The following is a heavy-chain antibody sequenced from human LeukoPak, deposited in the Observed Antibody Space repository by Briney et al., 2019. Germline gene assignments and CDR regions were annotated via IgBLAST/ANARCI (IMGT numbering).Heavy chain of an antibody. D-gene: IGHD2-21*01. CDR3: ARHDSFIPF. CDR1: GFTFSDYA. CDR2: ISDAGRRT. V-gene: IGHV3-23*01. J-gene: IGHJ4*02. Sequence: GSLRLSCAASGFTFSDYAMSWVRQAAGKGLEWVSGISDAGRRTYYTDSVKGRFTISRDDSKKTVYLQMDTLRAEDTAIYFCARHDSFIPFWGQGTLVTVSS.